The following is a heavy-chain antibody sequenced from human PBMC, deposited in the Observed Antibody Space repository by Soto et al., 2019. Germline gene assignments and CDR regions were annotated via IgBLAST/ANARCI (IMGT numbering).Heavy chain of an antibody. J-gene: IGHJ6*02. CDR2: TYHSGST. CDR3: ARAHYGDYGYGVDV. CDR1: GGSISSGGYS. V-gene: IGHV4-30-2*01. D-gene: IGHD4-17*01. Sequence: QLQLQESGSGLVKPSQTLSLTCAVSGGSISSGGYSWSWIRQPPGKGLEWIGYTYHSGSTYYNPSLKSRVTISVDRSKNQCSLKLSSVTAADTAVYYCARAHYGDYGYGVDVWGQGTTVTVSS.